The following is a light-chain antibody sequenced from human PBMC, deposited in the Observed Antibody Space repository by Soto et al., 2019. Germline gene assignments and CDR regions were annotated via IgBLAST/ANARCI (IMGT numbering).Light chain of an antibody. CDR3: GSYTGSATPFV. Sequence: QSVLAQPSYVSGSSGQSSTLSCTGTSSDVGGYNYVSWYQHHPGKGPKLIIYEVNNRPSGVSDRFSGSKSGNKASLTISNLEAEDESDYYCGSYTGSATPFVLGSWTNLTV. J-gene: IGLJ1*01. CDR2: EVN. V-gene: IGLV2-14*01. CDR1: SSDVGGYNY.